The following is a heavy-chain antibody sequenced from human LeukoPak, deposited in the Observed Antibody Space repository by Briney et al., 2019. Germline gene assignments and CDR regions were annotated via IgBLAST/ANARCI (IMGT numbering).Heavy chain of an antibody. J-gene: IGHJ6*02. CDR1: GGSISSGDYY. D-gene: IGHD4-23*01. Sequence: PSQTLSLTCTVSGGSISSGDYYWSWMRQPPGKGLEWFGYIYYSGSTYYNPSLKSRVTISVDESKDQCCLKLSSVSAADTAVYYWAKLRYYGMDVWPQETRV. V-gene: IGHV4-30-4*01. CDR3: AKLRYYGMDV. CDR2: IYYSGST.